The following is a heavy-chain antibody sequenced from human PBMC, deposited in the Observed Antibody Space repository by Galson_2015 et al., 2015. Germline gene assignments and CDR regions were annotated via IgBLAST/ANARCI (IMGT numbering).Heavy chain of an antibody. J-gene: IGHJ4*02. Sequence: SLKLSCAASGFSVSSYYMNWVRQAPGQGLEWVSYISRSAGTISYAHSVKGRFTISRDNAKSSLYLYMNSLTDEDTYVYYCARGDGDGTGHDYWGQGTLVTVSS. CDR1: GFSVSSYY. CDR2: ISRSAGTI. V-gene: IGHV3-48*02. CDR3: ARGDGDGTGHDY. D-gene: IGHD3/OR15-3a*01.